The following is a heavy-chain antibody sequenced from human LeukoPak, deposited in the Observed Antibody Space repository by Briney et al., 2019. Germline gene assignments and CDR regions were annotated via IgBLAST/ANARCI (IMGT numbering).Heavy chain of an antibody. CDR3: ANQYSSSGMDV. CDR2: IIPIFGTA. J-gene: IGHJ6*04. Sequence: SVRVSCKASGGTFSSYAISWVLQAPGQGLEWMGGIIPIFGTANYAQKFQDRVTITADESTSTAYMELSSLRSEDTAVYCCANQYSSSGMDVWGKGTTVTVSS. V-gene: IGHV1-69*01. CDR1: GGTFSSYA. D-gene: IGHD6-13*01.